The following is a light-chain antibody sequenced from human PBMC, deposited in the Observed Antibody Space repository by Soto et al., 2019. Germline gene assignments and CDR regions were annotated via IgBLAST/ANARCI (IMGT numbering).Light chain of an antibody. CDR2: GAS. CDR1: QSVSRK. J-gene: IGKJ1*01. V-gene: IGKV3-15*01. Sequence: LMTQSPATLSLSPGERATLSCRASQSVSRKLAWYQQTRGQAPRLLIYGASTRATGVPARGSGRGSGTEFTLTISNLQSEDFAVDHCQQYDKWPRTFGQGTKVDIK. CDR3: QQYDKWPRT.